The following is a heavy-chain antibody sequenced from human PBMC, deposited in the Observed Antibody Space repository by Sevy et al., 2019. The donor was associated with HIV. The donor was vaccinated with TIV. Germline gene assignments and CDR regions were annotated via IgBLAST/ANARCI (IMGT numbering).Heavy chain of an antibody. J-gene: IGHJ4*02. CDR3: TRVHSGGYPFDY. V-gene: IGHV3-53*01. CDR2: IYSSGRT. CDR1: GFSVSSNY. D-gene: IGHD3-22*01. Sequence: GGSLRPSCAASGFSVSSNYVSWVRQAPGKGLEWVSLIYSSGRTYYGDSVEGRFTISRDDSKNTLYLQMNSVRAEDTALYYCTRVHSGGYPFDYWGQGSLVTVSS.